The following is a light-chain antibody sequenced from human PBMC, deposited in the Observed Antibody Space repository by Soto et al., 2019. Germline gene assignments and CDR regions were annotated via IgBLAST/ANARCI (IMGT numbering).Light chain of an antibody. CDR3: MQGLDTPFT. Sequence: DIVLTQSPLSLPVTPGEPASISCRSSQSLLHSNGYNYLDWYLQKPGQSPQLVIYLGSNRASGVPERFSGSESGTDFTLKISRVEAEDVGVYYCMQGLDTPFTFGGGTKVEIK. J-gene: IGKJ4*01. V-gene: IGKV2-28*01. CDR1: QSLLHSNGYNY. CDR2: LGS.